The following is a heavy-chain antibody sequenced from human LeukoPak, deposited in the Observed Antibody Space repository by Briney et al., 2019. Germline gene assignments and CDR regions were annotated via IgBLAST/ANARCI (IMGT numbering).Heavy chain of an antibody. CDR1: GFTFSSYA. D-gene: IGHD6-19*01. J-gene: IGHJ5*02. CDR2: ISYDGSNK. V-gene: IGHV3-30*07. Sequence: GGSLRLSCAASGFTFSSYAMHWVRQAPGKGLEWVAVISYDGSNKYYAGSVKGRFTISRDNSKNTFYLQMNSLRADDTAVYYCAKGSGSGWYGWFAPWGQGTLVTVSS. CDR3: AKGSGSGWYGWFAP.